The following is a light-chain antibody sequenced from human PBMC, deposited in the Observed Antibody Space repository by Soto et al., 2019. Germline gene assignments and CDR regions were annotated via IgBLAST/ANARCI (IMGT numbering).Light chain of an antibody. CDR2: GAS. Sequence: EIVLAQSPRTLSLSPWETATLSVRASQSVSSSFLAWYPQKDGQAPRFLIYGASRRDTGIPDRFSGSGSWTDFTLTISRLEPEDVEVDYCQQYVSSPWAFGQGTKVDIK. V-gene: IGKV3-20*01. CDR3: QQYVSSPWA. J-gene: IGKJ1*01. CDR1: QSVSSSF.